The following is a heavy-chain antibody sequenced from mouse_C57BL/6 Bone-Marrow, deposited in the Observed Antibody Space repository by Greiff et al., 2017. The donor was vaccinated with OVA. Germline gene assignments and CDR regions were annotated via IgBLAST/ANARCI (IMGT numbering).Heavy chain of an antibody. Sequence: EVQGVESGGGLVKPGGSLKLSCAASGFTFSSYGMSWVRQTPDKRLEWVATISSGGSYTYYPDSVKGRVTISRDNAKNTLYLQMSSLKSEDTAMYYCARHDLYDYAFYYWGQGTTLTVSS. D-gene: IGHD2-4*01. CDR1: GFTFSSYG. CDR2: ISSGGSYT. J-gene: IGHJ2*01. CDR3: ARHDLYDYAFYY. V-gene: IGHV5-6*01.